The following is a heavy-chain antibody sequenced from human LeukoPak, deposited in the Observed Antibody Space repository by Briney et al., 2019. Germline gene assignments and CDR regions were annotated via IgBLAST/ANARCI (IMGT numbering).Heavy chain of an antibody. CDR2: ISSSSYI. J-gene: IGHJ3*02. Sequence: GGSLRLSCAASGFTFSSYRMTWVRQAPGKGLEWVSSISSSSYIYYADSVKGRFTISRDNAKNSLYLQMNSLRAEDTAVYYCARDWATTVTKSAFDIWGQGTMVTVSS. CDR3: ARDWATTVTKSAFDI. D-gene: IGHD4-17*01. V-gene: IGHV3-21*01. CDR1: GFTFSSYR.